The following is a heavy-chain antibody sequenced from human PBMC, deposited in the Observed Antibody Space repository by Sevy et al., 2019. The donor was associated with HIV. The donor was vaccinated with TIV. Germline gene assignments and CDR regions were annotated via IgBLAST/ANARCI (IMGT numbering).Heavy chain of an antibody. CDR1: GGSISPYY. D-gene: IGHD3-3*01. J-gene: IGHJ6*02. Sequence: SETLSLTCTVSGGSISPYYWSWIRQPPGKGLEWIGYFYYTGSTNYNPSLEGRATISVDASKNQFFLKLTSVTAADTAVYYCARQGGVVDYGMDVWGQGTTVTVSS. CDR2: FYYTGST. V-gene: IGHV4-59*01. CDR3: ARQGGVVDYGMDV.